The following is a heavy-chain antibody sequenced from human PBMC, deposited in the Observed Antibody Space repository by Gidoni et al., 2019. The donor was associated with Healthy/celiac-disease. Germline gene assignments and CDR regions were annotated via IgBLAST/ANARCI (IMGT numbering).Heavy chain of an antibody. CDR2: ISSSSSTK. V-gene: IGHV3-48*02. J-gene: IGHJ5*02. Sequence: EVQLVESGGGLVQPGGSLRLSCAASGFTFSSYSMNWVRQAPGKGLAWVSYISSSSSTKYYADSVKGRFTISRDNAKNSLYRQMNSLRDEDTAVYYCARDLGIAPDNWFDPWGQGTLVTVSS. CDR3: ARDLGIAPDNWFDP. D-gene: IGHD6-13*01. CDR1: GFTFSSYS.